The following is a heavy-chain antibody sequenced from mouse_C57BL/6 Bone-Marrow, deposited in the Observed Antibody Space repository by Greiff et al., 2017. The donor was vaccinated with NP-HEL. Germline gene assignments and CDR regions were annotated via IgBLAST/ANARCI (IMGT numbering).Heavy chain of an antibody. V-gene: IGHV6-6*01. CDR3: TRTITTVVATYWYFDV. Sequence: EVHLVESGGGLVQPGGSMKLSCAASGFTFSDAWMDWVRQSPEKGLEWVAEIRNKANNHATYYAESVKGRFTISRDDSKSSVYLQMNSLRAEDTGIYYCTRTITTVVATYWYFDVWGTGTTVTVSS. J-gene: IGHJ1*03. CDR1: GFTFSDAW. D-gene: IGHD1-1*01. CDR2: IRNKANNHAT.